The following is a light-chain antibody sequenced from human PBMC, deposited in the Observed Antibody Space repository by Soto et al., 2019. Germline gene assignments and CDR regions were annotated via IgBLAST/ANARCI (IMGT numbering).Light chain of an antibody. CDR2: KAS. V-gene: IGKV1-5*03. CDR1: QSSASW. Sequence: DFQMTQFPSTLSASVGDSVTISCRASQSSASWLAWYQQKPGKAPKLLSYKASSLQSGVPSRFSGSGSGTEFTLTISGLQPDDFATNFCQQYHSFPITLCGGTKVDIK. CDR3: QQYHSFPIT. J-gene: IGKJ4*01.